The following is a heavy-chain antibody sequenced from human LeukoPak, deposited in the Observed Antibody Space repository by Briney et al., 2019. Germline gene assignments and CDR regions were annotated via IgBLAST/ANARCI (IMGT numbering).Heavy chain of an antibody. V-gene: IGHV3-74*01. J-gene: IGHJ4*02. CDR3: ARDLRTPSDTNIAIDY. CDR2: INSDGRRT. Sequence: PGGSLRLSCAASGFTFSSYWMHWVRHGPGKGLVWVSRINSDGRRTNYADFVKGRFTISRDNAKNTLYLQMNSLRAEDTAVYYCARDLRTPSDTNIAIDYWGQGTLVTVSS. D-gene: IGHD4-23*01. CDR1: GFTFSSYW.